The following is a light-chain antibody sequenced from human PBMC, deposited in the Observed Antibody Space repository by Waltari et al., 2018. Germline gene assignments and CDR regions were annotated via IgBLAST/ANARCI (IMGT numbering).Light chain of an antibody. CDR2: YAN. Sequence: IQMSQSPSSLSASVGDRVTITCRASQGISSYLNWYQQKPGKAPKLLIYYANSLESGVPSRFSGSGSGTEFTLTISSLQPEDFATYYCQQGNSNPLTFGGGTKVEIK. CDR1: QGISSY. CDR3: QQGNSNPLT. V-gene: IGKV1-13*02. J-gene: IGKJ4*01.